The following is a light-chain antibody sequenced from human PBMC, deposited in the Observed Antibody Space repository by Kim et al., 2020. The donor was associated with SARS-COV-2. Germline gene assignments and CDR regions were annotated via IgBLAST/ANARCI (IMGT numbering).Light chain of an antibody. CDR1: QSISTW. Sequence: DIQMTQSPSTLSASVGDTVIITCRASQSISTWLAWYQQKPGKAPKALIYDASTLDSGVPSRFSGSGSGTEFTLTISSLQPDDFATYYCQQYGSYITFGPGTKVDIK. V-gene: IGKV1-5*01. CDR2: DAS. CDR3: QQYGSYIT. J-gene: IGKJ3*01.